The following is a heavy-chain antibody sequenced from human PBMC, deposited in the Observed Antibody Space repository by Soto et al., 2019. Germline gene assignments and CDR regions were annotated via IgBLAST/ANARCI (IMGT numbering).Heavy chain of an antibody. Sequence: PSETLSLTCAVYGGSFSGYYWSWIRQPPGKGLEWIGEINHSGSTNYNPSLKSRVTISVDTSKNQFSLKLSSVTAADTAVYYCARGLRYCSGGSCYWYDPWVQGTLVTVSS. D-gene: IGHD2-15*01. V-gene: IGHV4-34*01. CDR2: INHSGST. CDR1: GGSFSGYY. J-gene: IGHJ5*02. CDR3: ARGLRYCSGGSCYWYDP.